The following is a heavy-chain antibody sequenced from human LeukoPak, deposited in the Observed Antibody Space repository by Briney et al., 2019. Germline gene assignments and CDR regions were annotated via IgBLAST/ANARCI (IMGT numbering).Heavy chain of an antibody. V-gene: IGHV1-18*01. CDR2: ISAYNGNT. J-gene: IGHJ4*02. Sequence: ASVKVSCKASGYTFTSYGISWVRQAPGQGLEWMGWISAYNGNTNYAQKLQGRVTMTTDTSTSTAYMELRSLRSDDTVVYYCARGNYYYDSSGYSIRIFIDYWGQGTLVTVSS. CDR1: GYTFTSYG. D-gene: IGHD3-22*01. CDR3: ARGNYYYDSSGYSIRIFIDY.